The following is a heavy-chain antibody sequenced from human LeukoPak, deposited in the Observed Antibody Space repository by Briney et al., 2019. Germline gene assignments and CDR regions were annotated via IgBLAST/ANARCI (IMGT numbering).Heavy chain of an antibody. J-gene: IGHJ4*02. CDR2: IWYDGRNK. V-gene: IGHV3-33*01. D-gene: IGHD3-22*01. CDR1: GFTFSSYG. CDR3: AREREHSWLSYFDY. Sequence: QPGRSLRLSRAASGFTFSSYGMHWVRQAPGKGMEWVAVIWYDGRNKYYADSVKGRFNISRDNSKNTMYLQMNRLSAEATAVYYCAREREHSWLSYFDYWGQGTLVTVSS.